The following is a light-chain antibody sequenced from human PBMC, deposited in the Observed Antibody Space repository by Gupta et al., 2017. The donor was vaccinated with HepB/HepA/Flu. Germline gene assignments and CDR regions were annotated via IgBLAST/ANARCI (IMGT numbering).Light chain of an antibody. CDR3: ATWDDSLSGYV. V-gene: IGLV1-47*01. CDR2: RNN. Sequence: QSLLTQPPSASGPPWQRVTISCSGSSSNIGSNYVSWYQQFPGTAPKLLIYRNNQRPSGVPDRFSGSKCGTSASLAISGLRADDEADYYCATWDDSLSGYVFGNGTKVTVL. J-gene: IGLJ1*01. CDR1: SSNIGSNY.